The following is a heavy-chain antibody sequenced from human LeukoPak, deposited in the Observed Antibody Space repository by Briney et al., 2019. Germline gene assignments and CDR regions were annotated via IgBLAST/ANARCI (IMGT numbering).Heavy chain of an antibody. CDR1: GFTFSSYG. J-gene: IGHJ4*02. Sequence: GGSLRLSCAASGFTFSSYGMHWVRQAPGKGLEWVAVIWYDGSNKYYADSVKGRFTISRDNSKNTLYLQMNSLRAEDTAVYYCARALRRGFGELLAGNDYWGQGTLVTVSS. CDR3: ARALRRGFGELLAGNDY. D-gene: IGHD3-10*01. V-gene: IGHV3-33*01. CDR2: IWYDGSNK.